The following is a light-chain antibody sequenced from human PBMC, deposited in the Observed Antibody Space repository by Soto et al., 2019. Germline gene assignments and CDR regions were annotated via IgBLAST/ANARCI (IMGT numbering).Light chain of an antibody. V-gene: IGKV1-8*01. CDR1: QDIGTY. CDR3: QQFYNYPRT. CDR2: DAS. J-gene: IGKJ1*01. Sequence: AIRMTQSPSSFSASPGDRVSITCRATQDIGTYLAWYQQIPGKAPKLLIYDASTLQTGVPSRFSGSGSGTDFTLTISYLQSEDFGTYYCQQFYNYPRTFGQGSKVDNK.